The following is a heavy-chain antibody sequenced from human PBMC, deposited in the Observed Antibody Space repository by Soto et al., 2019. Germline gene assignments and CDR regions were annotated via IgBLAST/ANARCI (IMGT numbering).Heavy chain of an antibody. CDR3: ARDRRPLQTYYYYYGMDV. J-gene: IGHJ6*02. D-gene: IGHD4-4*01. CDR2: INPNSGGT. V-gene: IGHV1-2*04. Sequence: QVQLVQSGAEVKKPGASVKVSCKASGYTFTGYYIHWVRQAPGQGLEWMGWINPNSGGTNYAQKFQGWGTMTRDTAISTAYMELRRLRSDDTAVYYCARDRRPLQTYYYYYGMDVWGQGTTVTVSS. CDR1: GYTFTGYY.